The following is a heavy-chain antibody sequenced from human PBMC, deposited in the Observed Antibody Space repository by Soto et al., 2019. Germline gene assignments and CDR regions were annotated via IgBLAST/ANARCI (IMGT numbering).Heavy chain of an antibody. D-gene: IGHD2-15*01. V-gene: IGHV1-18*01. CDR2: ISAYNGNT. CDR1: GYTFTSYG. CDR3: ARDDGAYCSGGSCSMFDY. Sequence: QVQLVQSGAEVKKPGASVKVSCKASGYTFTSYGISWVRQAPGQGLEWMGWISAYNGNTNYAQKLQGRGTMTTDTPTSTAYMELRSLRSDDTAVYYCARDDGAYCSGGSCSMFDYWGQGTLVTVSS. J-gene: IGHJ4*02.